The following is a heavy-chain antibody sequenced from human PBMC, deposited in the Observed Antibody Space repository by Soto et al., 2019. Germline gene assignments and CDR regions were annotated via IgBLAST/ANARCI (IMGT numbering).Heavy chain of an antibody. CDR3: ARDQSQRITIFGVVTNDY. D-gene: IGHD3-3*01. CDR2: ISAYNGNT. J-gene: IGHJ4*02. CDR1: GYTFTSYG. V-gene: IGHV1-18*01. Sequence: GASVKVSCKASGYTFTSYGISWVRQAPGQGLEWMGWISAYNGNTNYAQKLQGRVTMTTDTSTSTAYMELRSLRSDDTAVYYCARDQSQRITIFGVVTNDYWGQGTLVTVSS.